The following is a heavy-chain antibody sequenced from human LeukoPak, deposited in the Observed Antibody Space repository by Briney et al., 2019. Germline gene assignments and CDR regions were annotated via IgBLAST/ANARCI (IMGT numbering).Heavy chain of an antibody. CDR1: GFTFSSYA. CDR3: AKGSGWHGAFDI. J-gene: IGHJ3*02. V-gene: IGHV3-23*01. D-gene: IGHD6-19*01. Sequence: GGSLRLSCADSGFTFSSYAMSWVRQAPGKGLEWVSAISGSGGSTYYADSVKGRFTISRDNSKNTLYLQMNSLRAEDTAVYYCAKGSGWHGAFDIWGQGTMVTVSS. CDR2: ISGSGGST.